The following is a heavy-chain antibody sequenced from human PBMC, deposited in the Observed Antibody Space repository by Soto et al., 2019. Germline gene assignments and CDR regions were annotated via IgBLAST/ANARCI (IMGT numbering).Heavy chain of an antibody. Sequence: ESGPTLVNPTQTLTLTCTFSGFSLSTSGMCVSWIRQPPGKALEWLALIDWDDDKYYSTSLKTRLTISKDTSKNKVVLTMTNIKPVDTSTYYCAHSPYSSSSYYFDYWGQGTLVTVSS. J-gene: IGHJ4*02. D-gene: IGHD6-6*01. CDR2: IDWDDDK. V-gene: IGHV2-70*12. CDR3: AHSPYSSSSYYFDY. CDR1: GFSLSTSGMC.